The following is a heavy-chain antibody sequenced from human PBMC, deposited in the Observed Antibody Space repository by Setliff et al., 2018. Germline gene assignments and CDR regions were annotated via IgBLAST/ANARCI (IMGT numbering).Heavy chain of an antibody. J-gene: IGHJ6*02. Sequence: SETLSLTCTVSGDSINNYYWSWVRQAPGKGLEWVGYVYYTGTTNYSPPLKGRVIISVDASKNRLSLQLNSVTPADTAVYYCARDRSAYNYGLDVWGQGTTVTVSS. CDR3: ARDRSAYNYGLDV. V-gene: IGHV4-59*01. CDR2: VYYTGTT. CDR1: GDSINNYY.